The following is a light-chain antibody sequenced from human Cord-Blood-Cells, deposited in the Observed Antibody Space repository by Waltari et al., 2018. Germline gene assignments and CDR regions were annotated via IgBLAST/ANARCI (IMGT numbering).Light chain of an antibody. CDR2: GNS. CDR1: SSNIGAGYD. CDR3: QSYDSSLSGVV. J-gene: IGLJ2*01. Sequence: QSVLTQPPSVSGAPGQRVTISCTGSSSNIGAGYDVHWYQQHPGTAPKLLIYGNSNRPSGFPDRFSGSKSGTSASLAITGLQAEDEADYYCQSYDSSLSGVVFGGGTKLTVL. V-gene: IGLV1-40*01.